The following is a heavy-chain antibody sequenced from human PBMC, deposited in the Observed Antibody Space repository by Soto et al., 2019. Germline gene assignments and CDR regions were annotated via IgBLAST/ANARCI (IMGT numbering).Heavy chain of an antibody. CDR2: ISWNSGNI. Sequence: EVQLVESGGGLVQPGRSLRLSCAASGFTFDDYAMHWVRQAPGKGLEWVSGISWNSGNIGYADSVKGRFTISRDNAKNSLYLQMNSLRAEDTALYYCAKDMFPAVAGGAFDIWGQGTMVTVSS. J-gene: IGHJ3*02. V-gene: IGHV3-9*01. CDR3: AKDMFPAVAGGAFDI. D-gene: IGHD6-19*01. CDR1: GFTFDDYA.